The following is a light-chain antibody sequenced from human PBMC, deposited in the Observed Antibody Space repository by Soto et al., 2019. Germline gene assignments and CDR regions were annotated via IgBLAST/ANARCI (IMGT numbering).Light chain of an antibody. Sequence: GDRVTITCRASQGIRSYLAWYQQRPGKAPELLIYGASTLRPGGASRFSGSGSGTEFTLTISSLQPEDFATSFCQQLNTFPPFFTFGPGTKVDIK. V-gene: IGKV1-9*01. CDR2: GAS. CDR3: QQLNTFPPFFT. CDR1: QGIRSY. J-gene: IGKJ3*01.